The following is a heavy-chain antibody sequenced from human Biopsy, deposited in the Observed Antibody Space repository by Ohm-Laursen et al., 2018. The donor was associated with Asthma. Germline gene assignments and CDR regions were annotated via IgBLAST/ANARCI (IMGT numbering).Heavy chain of an antibody. V-gene: IGHV1-69*06. CDR2: ISPVFGST. CDR1: GDSFSNYA. J-gene: IGHJ6*02. Sequence: SSVKVSCKASGDSFSNYAISWARQAPGLGLEWMGGISPVFGSTNIAQKFQGRVTISADIFTKTAYLEVSSLRSDDTAVYYCASPSSSREILYYYYNMDIWGQGTTVTV. D-gene: IGHD6-13*01. CDR3: ASPSSSREILYYYYNMDI.